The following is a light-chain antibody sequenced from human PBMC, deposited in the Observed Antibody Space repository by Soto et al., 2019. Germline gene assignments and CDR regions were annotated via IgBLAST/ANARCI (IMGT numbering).Light chain of an antibody. CDR2: AAS. Sequence: DIQMTQSPSSVSASVGARVTITCRASQLISTWLAWYQQKPGKAPSLLIYAASSLHSGVPSRFSGSGSGTDFTLTISRLQPENFATYYCQQTNTFPYTFGQGTEVDIK. J-gene: IGKJ2*01. CDR3: QQTNTFPYT. CDR1: QLISTW. V-gene: IGKV1D-12*01.